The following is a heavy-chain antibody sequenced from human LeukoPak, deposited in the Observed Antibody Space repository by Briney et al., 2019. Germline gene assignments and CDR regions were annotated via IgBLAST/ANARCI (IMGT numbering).Heavy chain of an antibody. CDR3: ARIRGSGWYVRYFDY. CDR2: INHSGST. Sequence: SETLSLTCTVSGGSISSSSYYWSWIRQPPGKGLEWIGEINHSGSTNYNASLKSRVTISVDTSKNQFSLKLSSVTAADTAVYYCARIRGSGWYVRYFDYWGQGTLVTVSS. CDR1: GGSISSSSYY. D-gene: IGHD6-19*01. J-gene: IGHJ4*02. V-gene: IGHV4-39*07.